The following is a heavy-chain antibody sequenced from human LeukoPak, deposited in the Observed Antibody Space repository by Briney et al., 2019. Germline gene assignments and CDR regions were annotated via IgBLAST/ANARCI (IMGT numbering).Heavy chain of an antibody. Sequence: SETLTLTCTVSGGSISSGGSYWRWIRQPPGKGVEWIGYIYHSGSTYYDPSLKSRVTISVDRSKNQFSLKLSSVTAADTAVYYCARPASGYLNDAFDIWGQGTMVTVSS. CDR3: ARPASGYLNDAFDI. CDR2: IYHSGST. CDR1: GGSISSGGSY. D-gene: IGHD3-3*01. V-gene: IGHV4-30-2*01. J-gene: IGHJ3*02.